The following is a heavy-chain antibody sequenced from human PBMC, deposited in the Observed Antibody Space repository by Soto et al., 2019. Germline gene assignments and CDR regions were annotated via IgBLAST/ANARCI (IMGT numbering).Heavy chain of an antibody. D-gene: IGHD6-6*01. CDR3: AKGGHPAARPEGDAFDI. J-gene: IGHJ3*02. CDR2: ISGSGGST. CDR1: GFTFSSYA. V-gene: IGHV3-23*01. Sequence: GGSLRLSCAASGFTFSSYAMSWVHQAPGKGLEWVSAISGSGGSTYYADSVKGRFTISRDNSKNTLYLQMNSLRAEDTAVYYCAKGGHPAARPEGDAFDIWGQGTMVTVSS.